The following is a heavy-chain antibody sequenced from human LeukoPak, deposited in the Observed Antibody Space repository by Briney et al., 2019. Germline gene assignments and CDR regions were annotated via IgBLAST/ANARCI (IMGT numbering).Heavy chain of an antibody. V-gene: IGHV1-46*01. J-gene: IGHJ6*02. CDR1: GYTFTSYY. D-gene: IGHD3/OR15-3a*01. CDR2: INPSGGST. Sequence: ASVKVSCKASGYTFTSYYMHWVRQAPGQGLEWMGIINPSGGSTSYAQKFQGRVTITADKSTSTAYMELSSLRSEDTAVYYCARDLDTWSPGNYGMDVWGQGTTVTVSS. CDR3: ARDLDTWSPGNYGMDV.